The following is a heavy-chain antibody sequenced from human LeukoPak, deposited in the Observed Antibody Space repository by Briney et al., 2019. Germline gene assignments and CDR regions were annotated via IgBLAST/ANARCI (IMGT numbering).Heavy chain of an antibody. Sequence: ASVKVSCKASGYTVTSYVSWVRRAPGRGLEWMGWINTYNGKTYYAQQLQGRVTMTTDTSTITVYMDLRSLISDDTAVYYCARNREQIQVWLTGTYSFYYYMDFWGKGTTVTVSS. CDR3: ARNREQIQVWLTGTYSFYYYMDF. V-gene: IGHV1-18*01. J-gene: IGHJ6*03. D-gene: IGHD5-18*01. CDR2: INTYNGKT. CDR1: GYTVTSY.